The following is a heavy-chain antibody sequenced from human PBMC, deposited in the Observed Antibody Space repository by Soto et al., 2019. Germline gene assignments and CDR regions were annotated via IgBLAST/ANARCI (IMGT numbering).Heavy chain of an antibody. CDR1: VGSVSGYF. J-gene: IGHJ5*02. CDR2: IHYTGST. CDR3: AKVGRIAAAGTWFDP. V-gene: IGHV4-59*02. D-gene: IGHD6-13*01. Sequence: KTSETLSLTCTVSVGSVSGYFWSWIRQAPGREPELIAYIHYTGSTYYNPSLKSRVTISIDTSRNQFSLKVRSANAADTAVYYCAKVGRIAAAGTWFDPWGQGILVTVSS.